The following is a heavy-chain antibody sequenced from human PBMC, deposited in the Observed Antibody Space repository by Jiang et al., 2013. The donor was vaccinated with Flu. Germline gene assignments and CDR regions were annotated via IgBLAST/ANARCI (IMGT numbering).Heavy chain of an antibody. Sequence: GLVKPSETLSLTCAVYGGSFSGYYWSWIRQPPGKGLEWIGEINHSGSTNYNPSLKSRVTISVDTSKNQFSLKLSSVTAADTAVYYCARVPGRVMVRGVIITKLNYGMDVWGQGTTVTVSS. V-gene: IGHV4-34*01. CDR3: ARVPGRVMVRGVIITKLNYGMDV. CDR2: INHSGST. CDR1: GGSFSGYY. J-gene: IGHJ6*02. D-gene: IGHD3-10*01.